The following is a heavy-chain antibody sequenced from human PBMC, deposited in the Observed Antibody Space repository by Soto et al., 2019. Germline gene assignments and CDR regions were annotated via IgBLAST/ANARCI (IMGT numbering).Heavy chain of an antibody. CDR3: TRAAWFPYLSFY. CDR1: GFTFSSFE. Sequence: GGSLRLSCAASGFTFSSFELYWVRQAPGKGLEWISYISSSGSTAYYASSVEGRFTISRDNANNSVYLQMDSLRVEDTALYYCTRAAWFPYLSFYWGQGALVTVSS. V-gene: IGHV3-48*03. D-gene: IGHD3-10*01. CDR2: ISSSGSTA. J-gene: IGHJ4*02.